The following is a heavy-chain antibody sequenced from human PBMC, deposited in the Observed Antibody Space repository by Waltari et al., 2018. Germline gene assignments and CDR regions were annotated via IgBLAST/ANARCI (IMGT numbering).Heavy chain of an antibody. J-gene: IGHJ4*02. D-gene: IGHD1-26*01. CDR2: IYYSGRT. CDR3: ARQGGGSHIDY. CDR1: GGSISSSSYY. V-gene: IGHV4-39*01. Sequence: QLQLQESGPGLVKPSETLSLTCTVSGGSISSSSYYWGWIRQPPGKGLGWIGSIYYSGRTYHNPSLKSRVTISVDTSKNQFSLKLGSVTAADTAVYYCARQGGGSHIDYWGQGTLVTVSS.